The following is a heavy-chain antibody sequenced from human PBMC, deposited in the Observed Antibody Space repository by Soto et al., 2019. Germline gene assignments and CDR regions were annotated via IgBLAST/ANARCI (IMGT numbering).Heavy chain of an antibody. CDR1: GGSFSGYY. J-gene: IGHJ6*03. Sequence: QVQLQQWGAGLLKPSETLSLTCAVYGGSFSGYYWSWIRQPPGKGLEWIGEINHSGSTNYNPSLKSRVTISVDTSKNQVSLKLSSVTAADTAVYYCARGRYYDFWSGYGAYYYYYMDVWGKGTTVTVSS. V-gene: IGHV4-34*01. CDR3: ARGRYYDFWSGYGAYYYYYMDV. D-gene: IGHD3-3*01. CDR2: INHSGST.